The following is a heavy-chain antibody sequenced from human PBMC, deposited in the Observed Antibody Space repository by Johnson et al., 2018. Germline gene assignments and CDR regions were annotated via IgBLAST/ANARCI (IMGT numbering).Heavy chain of an antibody. V-gene: IGHV3-30*18. CDR3: AKDLYCSGGSCYLDLDYYYYMDL. CDR2: ISYDGSNK. D-gene: IGHD2-15*01. J-gene: IGHJ6*03. CDR1: GFTFSSYG. Sequence: QVQLVESGGGVVQPGRSLRLSCAASGFTFSSYGMHWVRQAPGKGLEWVAVISYDGSNKYYADSVKGRFTISRDNSKNTLYLQMNSLRGEDTAVYYCAKDLYCSGGSCYLDLDYYYYMDLWGKGTTVTVSS.